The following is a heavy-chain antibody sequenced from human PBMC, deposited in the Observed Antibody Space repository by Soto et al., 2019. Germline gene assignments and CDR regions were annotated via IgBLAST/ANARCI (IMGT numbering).Heavy chain of an antibody. CDR2: VSWTNISF. D-gene: IGHD5-18*01. CDR3: AKDRNTAMVTGDFDY. CDR1: GFRLGDYA. V-gene: IGHV3-9*01. Sequence: PGGSLTLSCAASGFRLGDYARHWVGQVPGRGMEWVSGVSWTNISFGYADSVKGRFTISRDNAKNSLYLQMNSLRREDTAFYYCAKDRNTAMVTGDFDYWGHGTLVTVSS. J-gene: IGHJ4*01.